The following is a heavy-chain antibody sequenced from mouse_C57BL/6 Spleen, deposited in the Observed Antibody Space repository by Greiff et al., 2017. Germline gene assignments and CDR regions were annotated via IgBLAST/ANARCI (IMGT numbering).Heavy chain of an antibody. V-gene: IGHV14-4*01. Sequence: EVKLQESGAELVRPGASVKLSCTASGFNIKDDYMHWVKQRPEQGLEWIGWIDPENGDTEYASKFQGKATITADTSSNTAYLQLSSLTSEDTAVYYCTTKSFAYWGQGTLGTVSA. CDR2: IDPENGDT. CDR1: GFNIKDDY. J-gene: IGHJ3*01. CDR3: TTKSFAY.